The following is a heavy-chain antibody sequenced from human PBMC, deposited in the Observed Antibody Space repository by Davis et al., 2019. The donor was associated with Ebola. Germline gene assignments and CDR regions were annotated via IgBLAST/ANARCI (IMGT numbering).Heavy chain of an antibody. V-gene: IGHV6-1*01. D-gene: IGHD5-12*01. CDR2: TYYSSKWYN. CDR3: ARGWLRSAFDQ. CDR1: GDSVSDSSGA. Sequence: PSETLSLTCAISGDSVSDSSGAWNWIRQSPSRGLEWLGRTYYSSKWYNESALSVKSRITISADTAKNQLSLHLNSVTPEDTAVYYCARGWLRSAFDQWGQGTLVTVSS. J-gene: IGHJ4*02.